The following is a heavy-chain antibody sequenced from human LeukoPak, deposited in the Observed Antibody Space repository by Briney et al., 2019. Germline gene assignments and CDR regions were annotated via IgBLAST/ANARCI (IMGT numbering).Heavy chain of an antibody. Sequence: GGSLRLSCAASGFTFSSYGMHWVRRAPGKGLEWVAVIWYDGSNKYYADSVKGRFTISRDNSKNTLYLQMNSLRAEDAAVYYCAKDMGTSEAYCGGDCYSVGYWGQGTLVTVSS. CDR2: IWYDGSNK. D-gene: IGHD2-21*01. CDR1: GFTFSSYG. V-gene: IGHV3-30*02. J-gene: IGHJ4*02. CDR3: AKDMGTSEAYCGGDCYSVGY.